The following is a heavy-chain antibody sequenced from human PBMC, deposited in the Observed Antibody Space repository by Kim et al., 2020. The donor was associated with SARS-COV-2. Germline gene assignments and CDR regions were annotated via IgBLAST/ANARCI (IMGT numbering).Heavy chain of an antibody. Sequence: SETLSLTCAVYGGSFSGYYWSWIRQPPGKGLEWIGEINHSGSTNYNPSLKSRVTISVDTSKNQFSLKLSSVTAADTAVYYCARAGIGKYWGQGTLDTVSS. J-gene: IGHJ4*02. CDR2: INHSGST. V-gene: IGHV4-34*01. CDR3: ARAGIGKY. D-gene: IGHD1-20*01. CDR1: GGSFSGYY.